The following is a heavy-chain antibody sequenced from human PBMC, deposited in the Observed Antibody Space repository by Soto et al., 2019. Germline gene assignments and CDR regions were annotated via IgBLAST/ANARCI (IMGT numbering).Heavy chain of an antibody. CDR1: GGTFSSYA. D-gene: IGHD5-18*01. CDR3: ARSPSGYSYGFYYYYGMDV. V-gene: IGHV1-69*13. J-gene: IGHJ6*02. Sequence: SVKVSCKASGGTFSSYAISWVRQAPGQGLEWMGGIIPIFGTANYAQKFQGRVTITADESTSTAYMELSSLRSEDTAVYYCARSPSGYSYGFYYYYGMDVWGQGTTVTVSS. CDR2: IIPIFGTA.